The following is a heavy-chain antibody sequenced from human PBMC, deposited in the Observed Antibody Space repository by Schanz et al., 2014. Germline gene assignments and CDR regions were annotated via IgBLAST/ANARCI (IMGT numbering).Heavy chain of an antibody. V-gene: IGHV3-30*19. Sequence: LVESGGGVVQPGRSLRLSCAASGFTFSSYSMHWVRQAPGKGLEWVAVISYDGSHKDYADSVKGRFTISRDNSKNTLYLQMNSLRVEDTAVYYCAKDDTQVNGMDVWGQGTTVTVSS. CDR2: ISYDGSHK. CDR3: AKDDTQVNGMDV. J-gene: IGHJ6*02. CDR1: GFTFSSYS.